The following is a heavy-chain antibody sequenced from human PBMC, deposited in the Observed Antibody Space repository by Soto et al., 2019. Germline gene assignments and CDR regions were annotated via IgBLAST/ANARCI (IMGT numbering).Heavy chain of an antibody. J-gene: IGHJ3*02. D-gene: IGHD4-17*01. V-gene: IGHV3-48*02. CDR3: ASGFYGDYDDAFDI. CDR2: ISSSSITI. Sequence: GKGLEWVSYISSSSITIYYADSVKGRFTISRDNAKNSLYLQMNSLRDEDTAVYYCASGFYGDYDDAFDIWGQGTMVTVSS.